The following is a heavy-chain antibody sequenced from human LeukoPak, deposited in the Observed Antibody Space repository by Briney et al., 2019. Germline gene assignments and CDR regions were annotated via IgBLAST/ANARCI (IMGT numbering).Heavy chain of an antibody. Sequence: SETLSLTCTVSGGSISSYYWSWIRQPPGKGLEWIGQIYHSGTTNYNPSLKSRVTISVDTSKNQFSLKLTSVTAADTAVYYCARAYDDDYYYYMDVWGKGTTVTVSS. V-gene: IGHV4-59*01. CDR2: IYHSGTT. CDR3: ARAYDDDYYYYMDV. D-gene: IGHD3-3*01. J-gene: IGHJ6*03. CDR1: GGSISSYY.